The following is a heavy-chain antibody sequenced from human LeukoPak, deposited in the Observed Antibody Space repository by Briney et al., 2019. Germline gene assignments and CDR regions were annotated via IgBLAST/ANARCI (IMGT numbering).Heavy chain of an antibody. D-gene: IGHD2-2*01. CDR3: ARALGYCSSTSCSYYYYYGMDV. V-gene: IGHV3-21*01. Sequence: GGSLRLSCAASGFTFSSYSMNWVRQAPGKGLEWVSSISSSSSYIYYADSVKGRFTISRDNAKNSLYLQMNSLRAEDTAVYYCARALGYCSSTSCSYYYYYGMDVWGQGTTVTVSS. J-gene: IGHJ6*02. CDR2: ISSSSSYI. CDR1: GFTFSSYS.